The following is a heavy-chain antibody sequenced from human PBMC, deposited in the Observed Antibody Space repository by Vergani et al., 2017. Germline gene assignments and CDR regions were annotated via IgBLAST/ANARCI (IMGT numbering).Heavy chain of an antibody. CDR3: ATLPLQTQQQVTS. CDR2: INSDGDST. V-gene: IGHV3-74*02. CDR1: GFTFSNYW. D-gene: IGHD6-13*01. J-gene: IGHJ5*02. Sequence: EVQLLESGGGLVQPGGSLRLSCAASGFTFSNYWMQWVRQAPGKGLMWVSRINSDGDSTSYADSVKGRFTISRDNAKNTLYLQMDSLRAEDTAVYYCATLPLQTQQQVTSWGQGTLVTVSS.